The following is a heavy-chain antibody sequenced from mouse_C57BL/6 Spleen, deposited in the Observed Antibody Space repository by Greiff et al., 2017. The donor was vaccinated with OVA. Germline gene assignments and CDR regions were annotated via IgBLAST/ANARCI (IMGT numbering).Heavy chain of an antibody. CDR2: INPSNGGT. CDR3: ARSKNDGYSYYAMDY. CDR1: GYTFTSYW. D-gene: IGHD2-3*01. Sequence: QVQLQQPGTELVKPGASVKLSCKASGYTFTSYWMHWVKQRPGQGLEWIGNINPSNGGTNYNEKFKSKATLTVDKPSSTAYMQLSSLTSEDSAVYYCARSKNDGYSYYAMDYWGQGTSVTVSS. V-gene: IGHV1-53*01. J-gene: IGHJ4*01.